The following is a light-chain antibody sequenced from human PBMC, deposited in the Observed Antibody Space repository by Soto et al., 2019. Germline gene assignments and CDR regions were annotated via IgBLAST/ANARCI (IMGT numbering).Light chain of an antibody. CDR1: SSNIGGNS. CDR2: DDN. CDR3: GSWDSSLSAYV. Sequence: QSVLTQPPSVPAAPGQKVTISCSGSSSNIGGNSVSWYQQLPGTAPKLLIYDDNKRPSGFPDRFSGSKSGTSATLGITGFQTGDEADYYCGSWDSSLSAYVFGTGTKVTVL. J-gene: IGLJ1*01. V-gene: IGLV1-51*01.